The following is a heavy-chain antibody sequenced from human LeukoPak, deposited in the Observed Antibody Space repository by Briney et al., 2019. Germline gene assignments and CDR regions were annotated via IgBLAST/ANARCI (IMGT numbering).Heavy chain of an antibody. CDR1: GGSFSGYY. V-gene: IGHV4-34*01. CDR2: INHSGST. CDR3: ARDPSPI. Sequence: SETLSLTCAVYGGSFSGYYWSWIRQPPGKGLEWVGEINHSGSTNYNPSLKSRVTISVDTSKNQFSLKLTSATAADTAVYYCARDPSPIWGQGTVVTVSS. J-gene: IGHJ3*02.